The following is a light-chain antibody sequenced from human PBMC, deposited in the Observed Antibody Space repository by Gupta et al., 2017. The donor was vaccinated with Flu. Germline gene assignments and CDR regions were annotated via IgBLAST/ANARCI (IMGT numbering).Light chain of an antibody. J-gene: IGKJ4*01. CDR2: DAS. V-gene: IGKV3-11*01. CDR1: QSVRTY. Sequence: SPATLSLSPGESATLSCRASQSVRTYLEWYQQKGGQAPRLLLYDASKRANGGPDRFSGSGSGTDFTLNSSSRETEDFAVYYGQHRSNLFTFGGGTKVEI. CDR3: QHRSNLFT.